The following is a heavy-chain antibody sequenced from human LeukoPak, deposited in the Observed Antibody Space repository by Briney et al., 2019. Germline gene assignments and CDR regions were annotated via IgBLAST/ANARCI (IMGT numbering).Heavy chain of an antibody. CDR1: GFTFSTYA. V-gene: IGHV3-23*01. CDR2: VNGNGGST. D-gene: IGHD3-16*02. J-gene: IGHJ4*02. CDR3: AKSLYGGCDY. Sequence: GGSLRLSCAASGFTFSTYAMSWVRQAPGKGLEWVSGVNGNGGSTSYADSVKGRFTISRDNSKNTVYLQTNSLRVEDTAVYYCAKSLYGGCDYWGQGTVVTVSS.